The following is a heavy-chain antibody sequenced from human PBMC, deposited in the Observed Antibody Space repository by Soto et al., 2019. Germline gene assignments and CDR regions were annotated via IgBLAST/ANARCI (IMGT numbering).Heavy chain of an antibody. CDR3: ARDGAWDFWSGYQTGYYGMDV. Sequence: ASGTLSLTCPVSGCSLSSYYWSWVRPPPGKGLDWIGYIYYSGSNNYNPSLKSRVTISVDTSKNQFSLKLSSVTAADTAVYFCARDGAWDFWSGYQTGYYGMDVWGQGTTVTVSS. D-gene: IGHD3-3*01. V-gene: IGHV4-59*01. CDR1: GCSLSSYY. CDR2: IYYSGSN. J-gene: IGHJ6*02.